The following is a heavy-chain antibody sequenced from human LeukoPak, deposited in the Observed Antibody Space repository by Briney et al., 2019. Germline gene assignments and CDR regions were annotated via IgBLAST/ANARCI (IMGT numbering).Heavy chain of an antibody. CDR1: GGSISSSSYY. CDR2: IYYSGST. CDR3: ARDLGYCSGGSCYIWFDY. D-gene: IGHD2-15*01. Sequence: SETLSLTCTVSGGSISSSSYYWGWIRQPPGKGLEWIGSIYYSGSTYYNPSLKSRVTISVDTSKNQFSLKLSSVTAADTAVYYCARDLGYCSGGSCYIWFDYWGQGTLVTVSS. V-gene: IGHV4-39*07. J-gene: IGHJ4*02.